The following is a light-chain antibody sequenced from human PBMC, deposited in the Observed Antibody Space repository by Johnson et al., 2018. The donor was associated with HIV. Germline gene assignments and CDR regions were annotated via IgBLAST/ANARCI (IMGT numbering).Light chain of an antibody. CDR2: DNN. V-gene: IGLV1-51*01. J-gene: IGLJ1*01. Sequence: QPVLTHPPSVSAAPGQKVTISCSGSNSNIGNNYVSWYQQLPGTAPKLLIYDNNKRPSGIPDRFSGSKSGTSATLGITGLQTGDEADYYCETWDSSLSGYYVFGTGTKLTVL. CDR3: ETWDSSLSGYYV. CDR1: NSNIGNNY.